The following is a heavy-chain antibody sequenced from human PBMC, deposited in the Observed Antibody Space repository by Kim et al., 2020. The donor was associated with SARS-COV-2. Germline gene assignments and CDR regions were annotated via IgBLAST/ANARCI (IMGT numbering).Heavy chain of an antibody. Sequence: PAFQGHVTISADKSISTAYLQWSSLKASDTAMYYCARPRGIAVGWGMDVWGQGTTVTVSS. J-gene: IGHJ6*02. V-gene: IGHV5-10-1*01. CDR3: ARPRGIAVGWGMDV. D-gene: IGHD6-19*01.